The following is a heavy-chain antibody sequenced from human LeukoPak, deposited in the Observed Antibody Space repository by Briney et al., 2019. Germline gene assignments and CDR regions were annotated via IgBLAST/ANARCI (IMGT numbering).Heavy chain of an antibody. V-gene: IGHV4-59*02. D-gene: IGHD5-12*01. J-gene: IGHJ5*02. CDR3: ARDGTVATNWFDP. Sequence: SETLSLTCTVSGGSVSSYYWSWIRQPPGKGLEWIGYIKSSGSTNYNPSLKSRVTISIDTSKNRFSLRLNSVTAADTAVYYCARDGTVATNWFDPWGQGTLVTVSS. CDR1: GGSVSSYY. CDR2: IKSSGST.